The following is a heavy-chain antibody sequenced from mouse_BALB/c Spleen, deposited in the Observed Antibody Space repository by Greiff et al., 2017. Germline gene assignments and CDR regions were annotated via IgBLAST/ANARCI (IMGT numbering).Heavy chain of an antibody. J-gene: IGHJ4*01. Sequence: EVQLQESGAELVRSGASVKLSCTASGFNIKDYYMHWVKQRPEQGLEWIGWIDPENGDTEYAPKFQGKATMTADTSSNTAYLQLSSLTSEDTAVYYCNGWDWEGYAMDYWGQGTSVTVSS. CDR1: GFNIKDYY. CDR3: NGWDWEGYAMDY. V-gene: IGHV14-4*02. D-gene: IGHD4-1*01. CDR2: IDPENGDT.